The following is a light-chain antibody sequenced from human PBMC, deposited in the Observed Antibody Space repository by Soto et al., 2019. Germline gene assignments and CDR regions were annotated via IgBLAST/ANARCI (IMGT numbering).Light chain of an antibody. CDR2: EVT. CDR1: SSDVGGYNY. J-gene: IGLJ1*01. Sequence: QSALTQPPSASGSPGQSVTISCTGTSSDVGGYNYVSWYQQYPGKAPQLIIYEVTKRPSGVPDRFSGSKSGNTASLTVSGLQAEDEADYYCSSYTSSSTLVFGTGTKVTVL. CDR3: SSYTSSSTLV. V-gene: IGLV2-8*01.